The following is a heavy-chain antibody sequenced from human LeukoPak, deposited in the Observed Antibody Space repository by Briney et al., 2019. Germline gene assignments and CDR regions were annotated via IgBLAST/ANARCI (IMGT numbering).Heavy chain of an antibody. CDR3: ARAITVFGVVIDYFDY. Sequence: PEGSLRLSCAASGFTFSSYWMSWVRQAPGKGLEWVANIKQDGSEKYYVDSVKGRFTISRDNAKNSLYLQMNSLRAEDTAVYYCARAITVFGVVIDYFDYWGQGTLVTVSS. V-gene: IGHV3-7*01. D-gene: IGHD3-3*01. J-gene: IGHJ4*02. CDR2: IKQDGSEK. CDR1: GFTFSSYW.